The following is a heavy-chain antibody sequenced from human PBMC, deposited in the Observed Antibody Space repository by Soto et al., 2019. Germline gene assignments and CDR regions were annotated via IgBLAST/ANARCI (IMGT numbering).Heavy chain of an antibody. CDR1: GWSFSGYY. D-gene: IGHD6-13*01. Sequence: SETLSLTCAVYGWSFSGYYWSWIRQPPGKGLEWIGEINHSGSTNYNPSLKSRVTISVDTSKNQFSLKLSSVTAADTAVYYCRISGYSSSWYHYYYGMDVWGQGTTVTVSS. V-gene: IGHV4-34*01. CDR3: RISGYSSSWYHYYYGMDV. J-gene: IGHJ6*02. CDR2: INHSGST.